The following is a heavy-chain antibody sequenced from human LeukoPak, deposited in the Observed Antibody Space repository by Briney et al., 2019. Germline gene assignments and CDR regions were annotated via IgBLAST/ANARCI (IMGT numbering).Heavy chain of an antibody. CDR1: GFTFSDYW. J-gene: IGHJ4*02. D-gene: IGHD3-16*02. V-gene: IGHV3-7*03. CDR2: IKQDGSAK. Sequence: PGGSLRLSCAASGFTFSDYWMSWVRQAPGKGLEWVANIKQDGSAKYYVDSVKGRFTISRDNAKNTLYLQMNSLRAEDTAVYYCAKSDYDYVWGSYRYIDYWGQGTLVTVSS. CDR3: AKSDYDYVWGSYRYIDY.